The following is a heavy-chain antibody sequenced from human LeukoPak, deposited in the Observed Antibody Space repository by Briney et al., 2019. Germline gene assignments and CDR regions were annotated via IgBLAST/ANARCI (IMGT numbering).Heavy chain of an antibody. V-gene: IGHV4-59*12. D-gene: IGHD3-22*01. CDR2: IYYSGST. Sequence: PSETLSLTCTVSGGSISSYYWSWIRQPPGKGLEWIGYIYYSGSTNYNPSLKSRVTISIDTSKNQFSLKLSSVTAADTAVYYCARDFADYYDSSGNDDAFDIWGQGTMVTVSS. CDR3: ARDFADYYDSSGNDDAFDI. CDR1: GGSISSYY. J-gene: IGHJ3*02.